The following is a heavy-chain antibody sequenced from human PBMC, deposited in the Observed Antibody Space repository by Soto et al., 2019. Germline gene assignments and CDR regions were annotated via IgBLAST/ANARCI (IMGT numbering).Heavy chain of an antibody. Sequence: GGSLRLSCAASGFTFSSYGMHWVRQAPGKGLEWVAVIWYDGSNKYYADSVKGRFTISRDNSKNTLYLQMNSLRAEDTAVYYCARETYYYDSSGYYHAVLYFDYWGQGTLLTVSS. D-gene: IGHD3-22*01. CDR3: ARETYYYDSSGYYHAVLYFDY. CDR1: GFTFSSYG. CDR2: IWYDGSNK. J-gene: IGHJ4*02. V-gene: IGHV3-33*01.